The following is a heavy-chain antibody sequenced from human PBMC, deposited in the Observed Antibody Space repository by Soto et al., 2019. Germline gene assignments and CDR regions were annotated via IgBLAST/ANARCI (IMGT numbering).Heavy chain of an antibody. CDR3: ARHNYGSGSTYFDY. D-gene: IGHD3-10*01. CDR2: IYYSGST. J-gene: IGHJ4*02. CDR1: GGSISSGGYY. Sequence: PSETLSLTCTVSGGSISSGGYYWNWIRQHPGKGLEWIGYIYYSGSTNYNPSLKSRVTISVDTSKNQFSLKLNSMTAADTAVYYCARHNYGSGSTYFDYWGQGTLVTVS. V-gene: IGHV4-61*08.